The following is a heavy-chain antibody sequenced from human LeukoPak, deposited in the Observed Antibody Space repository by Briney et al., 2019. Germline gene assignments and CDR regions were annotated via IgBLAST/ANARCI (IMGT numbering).Heavy chain of an antibody. J-gene: IGHJ4*02. CDR2: ISYDGSNK. Sequence: GGSLRLSCAASGFTFSSYGMHWVRQAPGKGLEWVAVISYDGSNKYYADSVKGRFTISRDNSKNTLYLQMNSLRAEDTAVYYCANGGNSGWRLDYWGQGTLVTVSS. CDR3: ANGGNSGWRLDY. CDR1: GFTFSSYG. V-gene: IGHV3-30*18. D-gene: IGHD4-23*01.